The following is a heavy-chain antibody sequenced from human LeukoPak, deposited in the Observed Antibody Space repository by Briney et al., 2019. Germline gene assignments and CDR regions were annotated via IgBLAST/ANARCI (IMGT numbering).Heavy chain of an antibody. J-gene: IGHJ4*02. Sequence: SETLSLTCVVYGGSFTGHLWNWIRQSAGTGLEWIGEVNHRGTTNYNPSLQSRVTISVDTSKNQFFLKLPSVTAADTAVYYCAIDPTAVVTLPVYFDFWGQGTLVSVSS. V-gene: IGHV4-34*01. CDR2: VNHRGTT. D-gene: IGHD4-23*01. CDR1: GGSFTGHL. CDR3: AIDPTAVVTLPVYFDF.